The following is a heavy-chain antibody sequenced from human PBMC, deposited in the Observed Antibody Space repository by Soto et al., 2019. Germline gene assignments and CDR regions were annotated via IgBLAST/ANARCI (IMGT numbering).Heavy chain of an antibody. V-gene: IGHV3-30*18. J-gene: IGHJ4*02. CDR2: ISYDGSNK. CDR1: GFTFRSYG. Sequence: GGSLRLSCAASGFTFRSYGMHWVRQAPGKGLEWVAVISYDGSNKYYADSVKGRFTISRDNSKNTLYLQMNSLRAEDTAVYYCAKDLAGATLAFDYWGQGTLVTVSS. D-gene: IGHD1-26*01. CDR3: AKDLAGATLAFDY.